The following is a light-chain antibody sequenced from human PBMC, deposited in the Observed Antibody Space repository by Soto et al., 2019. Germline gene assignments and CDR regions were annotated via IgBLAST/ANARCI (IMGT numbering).Light chain of an antibody. J-gene: IGKJ1*01. V-gene: IGKV3-20*01. CDR1: QSLTSSY. CDR2: AAS. Sequence: ESVLTQSPGILSLSPGERATLSCRASQSLTSSYLAWYQQKPGQAPRLLIYAASRRATGIPDRFSGSGSGTDFPLIISRLEPEDSAVYYCQYYDTSPAWTFGQGTRVEIK. CDR3: QYYDTSPAWT.